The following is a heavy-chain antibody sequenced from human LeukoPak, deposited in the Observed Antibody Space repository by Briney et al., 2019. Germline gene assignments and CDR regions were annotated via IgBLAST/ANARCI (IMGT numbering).Heavy chain of an antibody. J-gene: IGHJ4*02. CDR2: INAGNGNT. V-gene: IGHV1-3*01. D-gene: IGHD5-24*01. CDR3: ARGRWSATTASYYLDF. CDR1: EYTFTDYA. Sequence: VSVKVSCKASEYTFTDYAINWVRQAPGQRLEWMGWINAGNGNTRYSLRFQGRVTITRDTSASTAYMELSSLTSEDTAVYYCARGRWSATTASYYLDFWGQGTLVTVSS.